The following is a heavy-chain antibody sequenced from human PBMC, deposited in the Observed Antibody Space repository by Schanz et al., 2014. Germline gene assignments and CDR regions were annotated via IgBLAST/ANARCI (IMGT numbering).Heavy chain of an antibody. CDR3: TRDTDYHFDY. D-gene: IGHD4-17*01. CDR1: GFTFSSSW. J-gene: IGHJ4*02. CDR2: TSHDGSFT. Sequence: EVHLVESGGGLVQPGGSLRLSCAASGFTFSSSWMHWVRQAPGKGLVWVSRTSHDGSFTTFADSVKGRFTISRDNATNSLYLHMNSLRAEDTAVYYCTRDTDYHFDYWGQGTLVTVSS. V-gene: IGHV3-74*01.